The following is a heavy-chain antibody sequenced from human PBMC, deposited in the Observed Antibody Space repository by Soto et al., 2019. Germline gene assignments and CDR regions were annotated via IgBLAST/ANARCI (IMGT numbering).Heavy chain of an antibody. Sequence: SETLSLTCSVSGRSITSYYWSWVRQPPGKGLEWIGYIYDNGITSQNPSLRSRVTMSADTSQNQFSLKLTSVTGADTAVYYCARTYDSNGYANEFDSWGQGILVTVSS. D-gene: IGHD3-22*01. CDR2: IYDNGIT. J-gene: IGHJ4*02. CDR1: GRSITSYY. V-gene: IGHV4-59*12. CDR3: ARTYDSNGYANEFDS.